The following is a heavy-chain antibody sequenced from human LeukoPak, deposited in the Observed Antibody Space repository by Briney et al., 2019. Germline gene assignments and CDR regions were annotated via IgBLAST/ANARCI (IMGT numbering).Heavy chain of an antibody. V-gene: IGHV1-2*02. CDR3: AYRGGYYYYYMDV. Sequence: ASVKVSCKASGYTFTGYYIHWVRQAPGQGLEWMGWINPNSGGTKFAQKFQGRVTMTRDTSISTAYMELSRLRSDDTAVYHCAYRGGYYYYYMDVWGKGTTVTVSS. J-gene: IGHJ6*03. CDR1: GYTFTGYY. CDR2: INPNSGGT. D-gene: IGHD1-14*01.